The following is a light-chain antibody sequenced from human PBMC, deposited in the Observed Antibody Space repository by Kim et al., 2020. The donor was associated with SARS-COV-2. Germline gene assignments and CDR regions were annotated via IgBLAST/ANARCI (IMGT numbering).Light chain of an antibody. V-gene: IGKV3-20*01. CDR2: DAS. CDR3: QQYGNSPWK. Sequence: EIVLTQSPGTLSLSPGERATLSCRASQTVASNDLAWYQQKPDQPPRLLIYDASSRATGIPDRFSGSGSGADFALAINRLEPEDFAVYYCQQYGNSPWKFGQGTKVDIK. J-gene: IGKJ1*01. CDR1: QTVASND.